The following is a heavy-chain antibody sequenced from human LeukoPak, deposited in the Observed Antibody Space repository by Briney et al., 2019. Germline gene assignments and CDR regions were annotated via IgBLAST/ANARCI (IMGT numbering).Heavy chain of an antibody. Sequence: SGGSLRLSCAASGCTFSSYAMSWVRQAPGKGLEWVSAISGSGGSTYYADSVKGRFTISRDNSKNTLYLQMNSLRAEDTAVYYCATRYCSSTSCYTQADYWGQGTLVTVSS. D-gene: IGHD2-2*02. CDR2: ISGSGGST. CDR1: GCTFSSYA. CDR3: ATRYCSSTSCYTQADY. J-gene: IGHJ4*02. V-gene: IGHV3-23*01.